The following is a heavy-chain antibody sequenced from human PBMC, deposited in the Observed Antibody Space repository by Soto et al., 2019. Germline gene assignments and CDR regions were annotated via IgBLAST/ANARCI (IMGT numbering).Heavy chain of an antibody. D-gene: IGHD3-16*01. CDR3: ARSGRAFGPRRERGAANDWFVP. CDR2: ISYDGSNK. CDR1: GFTFSSYA. V-gene: IGHV3-30-3*01. J-gene: IGHJ5*02. Sequence: QVQLVESGGGVVQPGRSLRLSCAASGFTFSSYAMHWVRQAPGKGLEWVAVISYDGSNKYYADSVKGRFTISRDNSKNALYLQMNSLRAEDTAVYYCARSGRAFGPRRERGAANDWFVPWGQGTLVTVSS.